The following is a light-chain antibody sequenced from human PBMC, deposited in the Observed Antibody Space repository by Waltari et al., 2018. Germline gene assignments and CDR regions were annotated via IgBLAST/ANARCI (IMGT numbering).Light chain of an antibody. CDR1: QSISSY. V-gene: IGKV1-39*01. Sequence: DIQMTQSPSSLSASVGDRVTITCRASQSISSYLNWYQQKPGKAPNLLIYAASSWQRGVPSRFSGSGSGTDFTLTISSLQPEDFATYYCQQSYSTPPTFGQGTKVEIK. J-gene: IGKJ1*01. CDR3: QQSYSTPPT. CDR2: AAS.